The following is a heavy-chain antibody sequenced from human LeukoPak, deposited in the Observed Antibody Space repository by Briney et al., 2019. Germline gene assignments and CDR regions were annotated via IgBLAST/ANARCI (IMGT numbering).Heavy chain of an antibody. Sequence: GESLKISCKGSGYSFTIYWIGWVRQMPGKGLEWMGITYPGDSETRYSPSFQGQASISADKSIRTAYLQWSSLKASDTAIYYCASGYSAYVFGYWGQGTQVTVSP. CDR2: TYPGDSET. CDR1: GYSFTIYW. V-gene: IGHV5-51*01. CDR3: ASGYSAYVFGY. D-gene: IGHD5-12*01. J-gene: IGHJ4*02.